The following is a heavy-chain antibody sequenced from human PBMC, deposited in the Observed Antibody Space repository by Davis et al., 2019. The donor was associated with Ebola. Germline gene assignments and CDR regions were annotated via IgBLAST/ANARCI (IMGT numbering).Heavy chain of an antibody. V-gene: IGHV4-34*01. CDR1: GGSFSGYY. CDR2: INHTGST. J-gene: IGHJ6*03. Sequence: MPSETLSLTCAVYGGSFSGYYWRWIRQSPGKGLEWIGEINHTGSTNYTPSLKSRVTISVDTSKNQFSLKVTSVTAADTAVYYCTRGPYGPNGTMTFYYYYYYMDVWGKGTTVTVSS. D-gene: IGHD1-7*01. CDR3: TRGPYGPNGTMTFYYYYYYMDV.